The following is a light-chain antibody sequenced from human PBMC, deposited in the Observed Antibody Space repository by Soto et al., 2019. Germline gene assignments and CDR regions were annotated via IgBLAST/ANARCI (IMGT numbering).Light chain of an antibody. CDR3: QQYYSSPLT. J-gene: IGKJ4*01. CDR1: QSLSYNSDAKKS. V-gene: IGKV4-1*01. CDR2: WAS. Sequence: DMLWTRSPDSLAVSLGERATISYKSSQSLSYNSDAKKSLAWYQQKPGQPPRLLISWASTRESGVPDRFSGSGSGTDFTLTISSLQAEDVAVYYCQQYYSSPLTFGGGTKVDIK.